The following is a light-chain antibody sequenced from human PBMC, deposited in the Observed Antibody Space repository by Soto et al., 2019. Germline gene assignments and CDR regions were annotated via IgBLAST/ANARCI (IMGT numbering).Light chain of an antibody. CDR2: GES. Sequence: EIVLTQSPGTLSLSPGDRATLSCRASQSVIGTYLAWYQQKPGQPPRLLIYGESIRATGIPDRFSGSGSGTDFTLTISRLEPEDFAVYYCQQYCSPLWTFGQGTKVEI. CDR3: QQYCSPLWT. CDR1: QSVIGTY. J-gene: IGKJ1*01. V-gene: IGKV3-20*01.